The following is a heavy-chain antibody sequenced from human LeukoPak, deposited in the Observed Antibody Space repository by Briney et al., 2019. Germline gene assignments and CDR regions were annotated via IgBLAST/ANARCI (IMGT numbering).Heavy chain of an antibody. CDR3: ATRYYYDSSDYYLADY. CDR1: GYTLTQFS. D-gene: IGHD3-22*01. Sequence: ASVKVSCKVFGYTLTQFSMHWVRQAPGKGVEWMGGFDPEDGETLYAQKLQGRVTMTKDTSTDAVYMELSSVRSEDTAVYYCATRYYYDSSDYYLADYWGQGTLVTVSS. CDR2: FDPEDGET. V-gene: IGHV1-24*01. J-gene: IGHJ4*02.